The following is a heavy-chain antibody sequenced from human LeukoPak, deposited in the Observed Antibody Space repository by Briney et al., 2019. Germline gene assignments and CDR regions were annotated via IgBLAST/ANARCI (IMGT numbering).Heavy chain of an antibody. V-gene: IGHV6-1*01. D-gene: IGHD5-24*01. CDR2: TYYRATWYN. J-gene: IGHJ4*02. CDR1: ADTLSSNSAA. Sequence: SQTLSLTCALSADTLSSNSAAWDWSRQSPSRGLEWLVRTYYRATWYNDYALSVKGRLTINPDTSKNHFSLQLNSVTPEDTAVYYCARARAGTFDYWGQGTLVTVSS. CDR3: ARARAGTFDY.